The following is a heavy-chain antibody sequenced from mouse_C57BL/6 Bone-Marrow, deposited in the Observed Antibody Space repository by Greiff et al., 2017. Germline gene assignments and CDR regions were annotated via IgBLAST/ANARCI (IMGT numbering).Heavy chain of an antibody. CDR1: GYTFTDYY. V-gene: IGHV1-26*01. CDR3: ARGPAAPYAMDY. Sequence: VQLQQSGPELVKPGASVQISCKASGYTFTDYYMNWVKQSHGKSLEWIGDINPNNGGTSYNQKFKGKATVTVDKSSSTAYMELSSLTSEDSAVYYCARGPAAPYAMDYWGQGTSVTVSS. J-gene: IGHJ4*01. CDR2: INPNNGGT.